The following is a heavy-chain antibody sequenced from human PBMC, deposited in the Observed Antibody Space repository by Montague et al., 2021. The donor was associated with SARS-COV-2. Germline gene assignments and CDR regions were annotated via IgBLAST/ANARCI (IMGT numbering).Heavy chain of an antibody. Sequence: TLSLTCTVSGDSISSDDYYWSWIRQPPGKGLEWIGYIHYRGTTYSNPSLKSRVTISVDTSKNQFSLKLRSVTAADTAVFYCARYHSSWGRGTLVTVSS. CDR2: IHYRGTT. V-gene: IGHV4-30-4*08. CDR3: ARYHSS. CDR1: GDSISSDDYY. D-gene: IGHD2-2*01. J-gene: IGHJ5*02.